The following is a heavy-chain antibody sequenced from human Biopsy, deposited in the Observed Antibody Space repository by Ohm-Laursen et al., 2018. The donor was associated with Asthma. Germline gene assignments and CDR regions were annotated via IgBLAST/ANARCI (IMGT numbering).Heavy chain of an antibody. CDR3: ARTYYDFLTGQVKDVFGV. CDR1: GYNFISFA. D-gene: IGHD3-9*01. V-gene: IGHV1-3*04. J-gene: IGHJ3*01. CDR2: VNTGNGDT. Sequence: ASVKASCKASGYNFISFAIHWVRQAPGQRLEWMGWVNTGNGDTKYSQQFQGRVTITRDTSASTAYMELRSLRSEDTATYYCARTYYDFLTGQVKDVFGVWGQGTMVTVSS.